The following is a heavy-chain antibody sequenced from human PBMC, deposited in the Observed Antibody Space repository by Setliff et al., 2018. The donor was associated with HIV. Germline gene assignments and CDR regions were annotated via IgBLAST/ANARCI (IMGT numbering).Heavy chain of an antibody. D-gene: IGHD6-13*01. CDR3: ARGRDASTWYLSHFYSYYYLDV. J-gene: IGHJ6*03. CDR1: GGPLSGYF. Sequence: PSETLSLTCTVSGGPLSGYFWTWIRQTPDKGLEWIGDINHSGTTNYNLSLKSRSTLSLDTSKNPLSLKLTSVVAADTGLYFCARGRDASTWYLSHFYSYYYLDVWGNGTTVTVSS. V-gene: IGHV4-34*01. CDR2: INHSGTT.